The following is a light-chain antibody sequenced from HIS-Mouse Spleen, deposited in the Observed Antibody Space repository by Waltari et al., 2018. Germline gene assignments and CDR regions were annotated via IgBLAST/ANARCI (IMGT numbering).Light chain of an antibody. Sequence: SYELTQPPSVSVSPGQTARITCPGDASPKQYAYWSQQKPGQAPVLVIYKDSERPSGIPERFSGSSSGTTVTLTISGVQAEDEADYYCQSADSSGTYVVFGGGTKLTVL. J-gene: IGLJ2*01. CDR1: ASPKQY. CDR2: KDS. CDR3: QSADSSGTYVV. V-gene: IGLV3-25*03.